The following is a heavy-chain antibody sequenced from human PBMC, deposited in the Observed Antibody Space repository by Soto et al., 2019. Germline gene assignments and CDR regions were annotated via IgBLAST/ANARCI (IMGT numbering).Heavy chain of an antibody. CDR2: INPSGGST. CDR3: ARELIGGYAFDI. D-gene: IGHD3-22*01. CDR1: GYTFTSYY. Sequence: QVQLVQSGAEVKKPGASVMVSCKASGYTFTSYYMHWVRQAPGQGLEWMGIINPSGGSTSYAQKCQGRVTMTRDTSTSTVYMELSSLRSEDTAVYYCARELIGGYAFDIWGQGTMVTVSS. J-gene: IGHJ3*02. V-gene: IGHV1-46*03.